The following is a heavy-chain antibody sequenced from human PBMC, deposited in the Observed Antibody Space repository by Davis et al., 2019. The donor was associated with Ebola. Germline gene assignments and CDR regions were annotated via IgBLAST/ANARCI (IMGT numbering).Heavy chain of an antibody. J-gene: IGHJ3*02. CDR3: AREGGGVTTEAFDI. V-gene: IGHV3-53*01. CDR2: IYSGGST. CDR1: GFTVSSNY. Sequence: PGGSLRLSCAASGFTVSSNYMSWVRQAPGKGLEWVSVIYSGGSTYYADSVKGRFTISRDNSKNTLYLQMNSLRAEDTAVYYCAREGGGVTTEAFDIWGQGTMVTVSS. D-gene: IGHD2-21*02.